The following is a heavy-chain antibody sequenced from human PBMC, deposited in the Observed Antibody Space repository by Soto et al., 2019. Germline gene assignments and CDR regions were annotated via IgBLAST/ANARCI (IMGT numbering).Heavy chain of an antibody. Sequence: QVQLVQSGAEVKKPGASVKVSCKASGYTFTSYGISWVRQAPGQGLEWMGWISGYNGITKYAQKLQGRVTMTTDTSTSTAYMELRSLRSDDTAVYYCARSDQYFDWLPQSPYYFDYWGQGTLVTVSS. CDR1: GYTFTSYG. D-gene: IGHD3-9*01. V-gene: IGHV1-18*01. CDR2: ISGYNGIT. CDR3: ARSDQYFDWLPQSPYYFDY. J-gene: IGHJ4*02.